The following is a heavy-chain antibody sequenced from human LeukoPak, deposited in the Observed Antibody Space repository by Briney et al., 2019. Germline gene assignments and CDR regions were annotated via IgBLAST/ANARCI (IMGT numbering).Heavy chain of an antibody. CDR1: GFTFSSYA. V-gene: IGHV3-23*01. Sequence: GESLKISCAASGFTFSSYAMNWVRQAPGKGLGWVSAISGSDGTTYYADSVKGRFTISRDNSKNTMYLQMNSLRAEDTAVYYCAKSAGGSCYSAIAYWGQGTLVAVSS. CDR3: AKSAGGSCYSAIAY. CDR2: ISGSDGTT. D-gene: IGHD2-15*01. J-gene: IGHJ4*02.